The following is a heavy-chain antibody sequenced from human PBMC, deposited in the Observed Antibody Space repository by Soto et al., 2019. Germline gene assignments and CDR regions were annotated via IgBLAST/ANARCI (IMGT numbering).Heavy chain of an antibody. CDR2: IIPIFGTA. V-gene: IGHV1-69*01. Sequence: SVKGACKAFGATLISCAVIWVRQSPGQGLEWMGGIIPIFGTANYAQKFQCRVTITADESTSTAYMELSSLRSEDTAVYYCARDLSGYLDYCAQGTLVTVSS. CDR1: GATLISCA. J-gene: IGHJ4*02. CDR3: ARDLSGYLDY. D-gene: IGHD6-25*01.